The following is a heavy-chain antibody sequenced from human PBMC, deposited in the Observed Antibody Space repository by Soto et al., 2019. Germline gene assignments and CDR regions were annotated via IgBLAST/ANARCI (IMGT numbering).Heavy chain of an antibody. V-gene: IGHV1-69*13. Sequence: GASVKVSCKASGGTFSSYAISWVRQAPGQGLEWMGGIIPIFGTANYAQKFQGRVTITADESTSTAYMELSSLRSEDTAVYYCARGGYGTIFGVVIKRYYYYYYGMDVWGQGTTVTVSS. J-gene: IGHJ6*02. D-gene: IGHD3-3*01. CDR1: GGTFSSYA. CDR3: ARGGYGTIFGVVIKRYYYYYYGMDV. CDR2: IIPIFGTA.